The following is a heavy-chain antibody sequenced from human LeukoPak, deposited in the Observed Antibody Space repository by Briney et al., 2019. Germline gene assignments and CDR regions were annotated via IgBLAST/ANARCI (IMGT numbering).Heavy chain of an antibody. Sequence: PGGSLRLSCAGSGFNFSNYWMTWVRQAPGKGLEWVANIKQDGSEKYYVDSVKGRFTISRDNAKNSLFLQMNSLRAEDTAVYYCARVLRYCSGGNCYSGGLGYMDVWGKGTTVTISS. V-gene: IGHV3-7*03. CDR2: IKQDGSEK. CDR3: ARVLRYCSGGNCYSGGLGYMDV. CDR1: GFNFSNYW. J-gene: IGHJ6*03. D-gene: IGHD2-15*01.